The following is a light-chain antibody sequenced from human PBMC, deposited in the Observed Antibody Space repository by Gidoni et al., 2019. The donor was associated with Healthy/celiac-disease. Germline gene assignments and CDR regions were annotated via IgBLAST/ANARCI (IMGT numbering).Light chain of an antibody. Sequence: NFMLTQHHSVPQSPGTTETISCTRSSGSIASNYVQWYQQPPGSSPTTVIYEDNQRPSGVPDRFSGSIDSSSNSASLTISGLKTEDEADYYCQSYDSSNHVVFGGGTKLTVL. CDR3: QSYDSSNHVV. CDR2: EDN. V-gene: IGLV6-57*01. CDR1: SGSIASNY. J-gene: IGLJ2*01.